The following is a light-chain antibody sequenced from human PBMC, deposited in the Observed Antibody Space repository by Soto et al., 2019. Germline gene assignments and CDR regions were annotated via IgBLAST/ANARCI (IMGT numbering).Light chain of an antibody. CDR1: QRVSSN. CDR3: QQYNNWPRT. Sequence: EILLTQSPFTLSLSPWERATLSCRPGQRVSSNYFACYHQKTGHAPRLLLYGASSSGTAIIARLSGSGSGTAFTIPISSLQAEDFVVYYCQQYNNWPRTFGQGTKVDIK. V-gene: IGKV3-15*01. CDR2: GAS. J-gene: IGKJ1*01.